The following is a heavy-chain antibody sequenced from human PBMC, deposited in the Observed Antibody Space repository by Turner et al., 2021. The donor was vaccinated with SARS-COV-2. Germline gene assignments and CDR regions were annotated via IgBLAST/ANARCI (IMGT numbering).Heavy chain of an antibody. J-gene: IGHJ6*02. D-gene: IGHD3-3*01. CDR3: ARDRVDYGMDV. CDR2: IYSGGST. CDR1: GVTVSSNY. V-gene: IGHV3-53*02. Sequence: EAQLVETGGGLIQPGGSLRLSCAASGVTVSSNYMTWVRQAPGKGLEWVSVIYSGGSTYYADSVKGRFTISRDNSKNTLYLQMNSLRAEDTAVYYCARDRVDYGMDVWGQGTTVTVSS.